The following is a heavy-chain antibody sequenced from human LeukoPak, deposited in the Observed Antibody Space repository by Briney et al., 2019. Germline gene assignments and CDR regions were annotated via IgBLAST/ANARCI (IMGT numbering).Heavy chain of an antibody. CDR2: INSDGINT. CDR3: ARDLGQYYDTSDNWFDP. CDR1: GFTFSNYW. J-gene: IGHJ5*02. Sequence: GGSLRLSCAASGFTFSNYWMHWVRQAPGKVLVWVSRINSDGINTSYADSVKGRFTISRDNAKNTLNLQMNSLGAEDTAVYYCARDLGQYYDTSDNWFDPWGQGTLVTVSS. V-gene: IGHV3-74*01. D-gene: IGHD3-22*01.